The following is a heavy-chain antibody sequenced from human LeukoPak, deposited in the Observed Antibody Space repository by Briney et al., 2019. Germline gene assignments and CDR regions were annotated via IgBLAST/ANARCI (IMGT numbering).Heavy chain of an antibody. CDR3: ARGSELLGEVSWFDP. Sequence: GGSLRLSCAASGFTFDDYAMHWVRQAPGKGLEWVSLISWDGGSTYYADSVKGRFTISRDNSKNSLYLQMNSLRAEDTALYYCARGSELLGEVSWFDPWGQGTLVTVSS. D-gene: IGHD1-26*01. J-gene: IGHJ5*02. CDR2: ISWDGGST. CDR1: GFTFDDYA. V-gene: IGHV3-43D*03.